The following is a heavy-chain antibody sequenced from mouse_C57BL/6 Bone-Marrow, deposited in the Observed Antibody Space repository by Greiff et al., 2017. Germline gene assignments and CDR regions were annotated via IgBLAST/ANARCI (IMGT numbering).Heavy chain of an antibody. Sequence: VQGVESGPGLVQPSQSLSITCTVSGFSLTSYGVHWVRQSPGKGLEWLGVIWSGGSTDYNAAFISRLSISKDNSKSQVFFKMNSLQADDTAIYYCASPSYYDYDLDYWGQGTTLTVSS. V-gene: IGHV2-2*01. D-gene: IGHD2-4*01. CDR3: ASPSYYDYDLDY. CDR2: IWSGGST. CDR1: GFSLTSYG. J-gene: IGHJ2*01.